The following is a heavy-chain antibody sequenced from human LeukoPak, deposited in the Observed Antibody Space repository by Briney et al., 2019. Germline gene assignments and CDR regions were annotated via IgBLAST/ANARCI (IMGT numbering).Heavy chain of an antibody. CDR2: IYYSGST. CDR1: GGSISSYY. D-gene: IGHD5-24*01. CDR3: ARDVDGYNALDY. V-gene: IGHV4-59*13. Sequence: SETLSLTCTVSGGSISSYYWSWMRESPGKGLEWIGYIYYSGSTNYNPSHKSRVTISVDTSKNQFSLKLGSVTAADTAVYYCARDVDGYNALDYWGQGTLVTVSS. J-gene: IGHJ4*02.